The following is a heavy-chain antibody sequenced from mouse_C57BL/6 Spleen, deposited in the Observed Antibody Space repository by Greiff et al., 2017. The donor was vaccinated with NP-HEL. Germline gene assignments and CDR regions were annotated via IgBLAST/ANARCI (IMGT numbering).Heavy chain of an antibody. J-gene: IGHJ2*01. Sequence: QVQLQQPGAELVRPGSSVKLSCKASGYTFTSYWMDWVKQRPGQGLEWIGNIYPSDSETHYNQKFKDKATLTVDKSSSTAYMQLSSLTSEDSAVYYCARENYYGSSPHFDYWGQGTTLTVSS. D-gene: IGHD1-1*01. CDR2: IYPSDSET. CDR1: GYTFTSYW. CDR3: ARENYYGSSPHFDY. V-gene: IGHV1-61*01.